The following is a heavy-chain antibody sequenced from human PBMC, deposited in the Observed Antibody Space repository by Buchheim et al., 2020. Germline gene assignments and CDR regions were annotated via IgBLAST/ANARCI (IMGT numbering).Heavy chain of an antibody. CDR3: ARDKRCSSTSCRFYGMDV. CDR2: IYYSGST. D-gene: IGHD2-2*01. CDR1: GGSISSYY. Sequence: QVQLQESGPGLVKPSETLSLTCTVSGGSISSYYWSWIRQPPGKGLKWIGYIYYSGSTNSNPSLKSRVTISVGTSTNPFSLKLSSVTAADTAVYYCARDKRCSSTSCRFYGMDVWGQGTT. J-gene: IGHJ6*02. V-gene: IGHV4-59*01.